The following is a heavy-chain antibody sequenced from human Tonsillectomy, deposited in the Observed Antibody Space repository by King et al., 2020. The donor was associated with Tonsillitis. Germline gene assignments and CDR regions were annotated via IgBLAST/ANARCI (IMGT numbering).Heavy chain of an antibody. CDR1: GGSISSSSYY. J-gene: IGHJ6*03. CDR3: ARHSSGYYYPYYYYMDV. D-gene: IGHD3-22*01. Sequence: QLQLQESGPGLVKPSETLSLTCTVSGGSISSSSYYWGWIRQPPGKGLEWIGSIYYSGSTYYNPSLKSRVTISVDTSKNQFSLKLSSVTAADTAVYYCARHSSGYYYPYYYYMDVWGEGTTVTVSS. CDR2: IYYSGST. V-gene: IGHV4-39*01.